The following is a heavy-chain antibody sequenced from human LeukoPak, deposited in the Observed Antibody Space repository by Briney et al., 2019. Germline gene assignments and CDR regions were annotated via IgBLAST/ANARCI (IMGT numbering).Heavy chain of an antibody. D-gene: IGHD1-1*01. V-gene: IGHV3-21*01. CDR3: ASGGPTSLRFDY. CDR1: GFTFSSYS. Sequence: GGSLRLSCAASGFTFSSYSMNWVRQAPGKGLEWVSSISSSSSYIYYADSVKGRFTISRDNAKNSLYLQMSSLRAEDTAVYYCASGGPTSLRFDYWGQGTLVTVSS. CDR2: ISSSSSYI. J-gene: IGHJ4*02.